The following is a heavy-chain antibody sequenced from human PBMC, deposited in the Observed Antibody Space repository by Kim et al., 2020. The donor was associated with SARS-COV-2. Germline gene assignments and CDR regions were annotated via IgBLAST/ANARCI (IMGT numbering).Heavy chain of an antibody. CDR2: T. CDR3: AKGGELNEFDY. V-gene: IGHV3-23*01. J-gene: IGHJ4*02. D-gene: IGHD1-1*01. Sequence: TDYADSVKGRFTISRDNSKNTLYLQMSSLRAEDTAVYYCAKGGELNEFDYWGQGTLVTVSS.